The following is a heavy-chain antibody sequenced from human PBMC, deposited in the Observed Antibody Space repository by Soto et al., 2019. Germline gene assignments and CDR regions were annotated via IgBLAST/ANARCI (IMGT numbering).Heavy chain of an antibody. CDR3: ARHGAGTDWFDP. Sequence: PGESLKISCKGSGYSFTSYWISWVRQMPGKGLEWMGRIGPSDSYTNYSPSFQGHVTISADKSISTAYLQWSSLKASDTAMYYCARHGAGTDWFDPWGQGTLVTVSS. CDR2: IGPSDSYT. CDR1: GYSFTSYW. D-gene: IGHD6-13*01. V-gene: IGHV5-10-1*01. J-gene: IGHJ5*02.